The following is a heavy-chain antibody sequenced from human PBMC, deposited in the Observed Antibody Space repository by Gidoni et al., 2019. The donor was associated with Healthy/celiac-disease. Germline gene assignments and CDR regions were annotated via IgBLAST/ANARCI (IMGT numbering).Heavy chain of an antibody. CDR3: AKDRTSRDGYNSLGAFDI. Sequence: EVQLVESGGGLVQPGRSLRLSCAASGFTFDDYAMHWVRQAPGKGLEWVSGISWNSGSIGYADSVKGRFTISRDNAKNSLYLQMNSLRAEDTALYYCAKDRTSRDGYNSLGAFDIWGQGTMVTVSS. CDR1: GFTFDDYA. J-gene: IGHJ3*02. V-gene: IGHV3-9*01. D-gene: IGHD5-12*01. CDR2: ISWNSGSI.